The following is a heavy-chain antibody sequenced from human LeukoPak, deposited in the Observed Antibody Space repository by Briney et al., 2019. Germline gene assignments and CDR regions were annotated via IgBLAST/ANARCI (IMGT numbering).Heavy chain of an antibody. J-gene: IGHJ6*03. CDR3: ARDLYSSSFSHYYYYYMDV. V-gene: IGHV1-69*05. CDR1: GGTFSSYA. Sequence: SVKVSCKASGGTFSSYAISWVRQAPGQGLEWMGGIIPIFGTANYAQKFQGRVTITTDESTSTAYMELSSLRSEDTAVYYCARDLYSSSFSHYYYYYMDVWGKGTTVTVSS. CDR2: IIPIFGTA. D-gene: IGHD6-6*01.